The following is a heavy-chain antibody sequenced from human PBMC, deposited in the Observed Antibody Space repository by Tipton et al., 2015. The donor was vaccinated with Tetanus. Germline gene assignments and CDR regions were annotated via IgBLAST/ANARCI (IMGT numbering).Heavy chain of an antibody. D-gene: IGHD1-26*01. CDR3: AGGPLVGSTRWFDP. V-gene: IGHV1-18*01. Sequence: QVQLVQSGAEVKKPGASVKVSCEASGYTFSIYAIGWARQAPGQAHEWVGWISADTDNTTYARKFQGRVTMTTDAATSTAYMELRSLRSDDTAVYYCAGGPLVGSTRWFDPWGQGTLVTVSS. CDR1: GYTFSIYA. J-gene: IGHJ5*02. CDR2: ISADTDNT.